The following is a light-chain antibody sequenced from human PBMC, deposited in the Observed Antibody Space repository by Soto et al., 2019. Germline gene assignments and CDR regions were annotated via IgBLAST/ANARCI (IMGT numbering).Light chain of an antibody. Sequence: SVLTQPASVSGSPGQSITISCTGTSSDVGGYNYVSWYQQHPGKAPNLMIYEVSNRPSGVSNRFSGSKSGNTASLTISGLQAEDEADYYCSSYTSSSTLVFGTGTKVTVL. CDR2: EVS. V-gene: IGLV2-14*01. J-gene: IGLJ1*01. CDR1: SSDVGGYNY. CDR3: SSYTSSSTLV.